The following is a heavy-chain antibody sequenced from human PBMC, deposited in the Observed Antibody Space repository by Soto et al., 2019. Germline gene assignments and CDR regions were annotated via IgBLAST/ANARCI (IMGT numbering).Heavy chain of an antibody. J-gene: IGHJ4*02. CDR3: AREPNYFDY. V-gene: IGHV1-18*01. Sequence: GASVKVSCKASGYTFTSYGISWVRQAPGQGLEWMGWISAHNGNKKYAQKLQGRFTMTTETSTSTAYMELRSLRSDDTAVYYCAREPNYFDYWGQGTLVTVPQ. CDR1: GYTFTSYG. CDR2: ISAHNGNK.